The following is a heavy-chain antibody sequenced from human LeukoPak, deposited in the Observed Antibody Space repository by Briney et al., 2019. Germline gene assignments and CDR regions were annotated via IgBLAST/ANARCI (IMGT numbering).Heavy chain of an antibody. CDR2: ISHSGST. V-gene: IGHV4-38-2*02. D-gene: IGHD1-26*01. J-gene: IGHJ4*02. Sequence: SETLSLTCTVSGFSISSGYYWGWIRQPPGKGLEWIGSISHSGSTYYNPSVKSRVTISLDTSKNQFSLKLSSVTAADTAVYYCAGEGDVVGATIDSWGQGTLVTVSS. CDR3: AGEGDVVGATIDS. CDR1: GFSISSGYY.